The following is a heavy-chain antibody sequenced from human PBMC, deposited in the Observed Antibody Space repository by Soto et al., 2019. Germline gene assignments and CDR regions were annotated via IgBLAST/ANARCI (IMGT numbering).Heavy chain of an antibody. Sequence: QVHLVQSGAEVKKPGASVKVSCKASGYTFTSYAMHWVRQAPGQRLEWMGWINAGNGNTKYSQKFQGRVTITRDTSASTAYMALSSLRSEDTAVYYCARGPGGPDGPGDYWGQGTLVTVSS. J-gene: IGHJ4*02. CDR2: INAGNGNT. CDR1: GYTFTSYA. CDR3: ARGPGGPDGPGDY. D-gene: IGHD2-15*01. V-gene: IGHV1-3*01.